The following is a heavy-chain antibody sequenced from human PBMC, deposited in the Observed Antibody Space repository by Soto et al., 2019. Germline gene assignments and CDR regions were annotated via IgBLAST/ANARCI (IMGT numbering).Heavy chain of an antibody. D-gene: IGHD3-3*01. V-gene: IGHV3-23*01. CDR1: GFTFSNYA. CDR2: ISGTGGTT. Sequence: GGSLRLSCAASGFTFSNYAMSWVRQAPGKGLEWVSAISGTGGTTYYGDSVRGRFTISRDNSKNTLYLQINSLRAEDTAVYYCAKDAILGVIRDAFDIWGQGTMVTVSS. J-gene: IGHJ3*02. CDR3: AKDAILGVIRDAFDI.